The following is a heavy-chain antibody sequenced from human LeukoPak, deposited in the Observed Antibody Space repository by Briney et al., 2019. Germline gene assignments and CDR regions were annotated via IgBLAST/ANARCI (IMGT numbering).Heavy chain of an antibody. D-gene: IGHD1-26*01. CDR1: GYTFTSYD. J-gene: IGHJ6*02. V-gene: IGHV1-8*01. CDR2: MNPNSGNT. CDR3: ARGRVLLYYYYGMDV. Sequence: ASVKVSCKASGYTFTSYDINWVRQATGQGLEWMGWMNPNSGNTGYAQKFQGRVTMTRNTSISTAYMELSSLRSEDTAVYYCARGRVLLYYYYGMDVRGQGTTVTVSS.